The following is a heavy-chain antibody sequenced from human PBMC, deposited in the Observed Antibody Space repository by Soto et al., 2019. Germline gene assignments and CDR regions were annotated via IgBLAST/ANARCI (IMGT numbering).Heavy chain of an antibody. CDR1: KFPFRNFA. Sequence: GGSLRLSCAASKFPFRNFAMHWVRQAPGKGLEWVARVSYDGSKKLYADSVKGRFTISRDNSRNTLYLQMNSLRPEDTAVFYCAKEGGNSCVQPGHFDYWGQGTLVTVSS. CDR2: VSYDGSKK. V-gene: IGHV3-30*18. CDR3: AKEGGNSCVQPGHFDY. D-gene: IGHD6-13*01. J-gene: IGHJ4*02.